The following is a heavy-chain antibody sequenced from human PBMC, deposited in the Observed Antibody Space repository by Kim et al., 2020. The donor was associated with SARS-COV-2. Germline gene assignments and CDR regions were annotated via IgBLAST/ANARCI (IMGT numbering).Heavy chain of an antibody. V-gene: IGHV3-30*18. D-gene: IGHD3-16*01. CDR3: AKDGGGYFDP. CDR2: ISYDGSNK. Sequence: GGSLRLSCAASGFTFSSYGMHWVRQAPGKGLEWVAVISYDGSNKYYADSVKGRFTISRDNSKNTLYLQMNSLRAEDTAVYYCAKDGGGYFDPWGQGTLVTVSS. J-gene: IGHJ5*02. CDR1: GFTFSSYG.